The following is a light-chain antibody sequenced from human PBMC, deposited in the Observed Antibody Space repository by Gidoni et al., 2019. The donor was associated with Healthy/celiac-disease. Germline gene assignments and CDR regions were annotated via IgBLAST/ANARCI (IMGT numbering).Light chain of an antibody. CDR2: KAS. Sequence: DIQMTQSPSTLSASVGDWVSITCRASQSISSWLAWYQQKPGKAPKLLIYKASNLESRVPSRFSGSGSGTEFTLTISSLQPDDFATYYCQQYNSYPCTFGQGTKLEI. CDR1: QSISSW. CDR3: QQYNSYPCT. V-gene: IGKV1-5*03. J-gene: IGKJ2*02.